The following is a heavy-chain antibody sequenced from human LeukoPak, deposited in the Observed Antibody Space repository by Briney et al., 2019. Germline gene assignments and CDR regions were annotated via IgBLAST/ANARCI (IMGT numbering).Heavy chain of an antibody. D-gene: IGHD6-19*01. CDR3: ARGPGLAVAGTFD. CDR1: GYTFTCYY. Sequence: ASVKVSCKASGYTFTCYYIHWVRQAPGQGIEWMGWINPNSGGTNYAQKFQGRVTMTRDTSISTAYMELSRLRSDDTAVYYCARGPGLAVAGTFDWGQGTLVTVSS. V-gene: IGHV1-2*02. J-gene: IGHJ4*02. CDR2: INPNSGGT.